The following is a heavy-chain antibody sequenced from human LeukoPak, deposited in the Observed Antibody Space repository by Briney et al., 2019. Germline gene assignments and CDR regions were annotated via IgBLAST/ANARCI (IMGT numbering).Heavy chain of an antibody. CDR3: AKRPSSSDDYYYYYYMDV. J-gene: IGHJ6*03. CDR2: ISGSGGST. CDR1: GFTFSSYA. V-gene: IGHV3-23*01. Sequence: GGSLRLSCAASGFTFSSYAMSWVHQAPGKGLEWVSAISGSGGSTYYADSVKGRFTISRDNSKNTLYLQMNSLRAEDTAVYYCAKRPSSSDDYYYYYYMDVWGKGTTVTVSS. D-gene: IGHD2-2*01.